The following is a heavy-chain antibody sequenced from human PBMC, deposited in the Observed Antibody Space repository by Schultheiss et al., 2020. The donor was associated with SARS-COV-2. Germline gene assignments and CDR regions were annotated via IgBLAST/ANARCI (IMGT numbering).Heavy chain of an antibody. Sequence: GESLKISCAASGFSFDDYGMSWVRQVPGKGLEWVSGINWNGVARGYAESVQGRFILSRDNTKNSLYLEMNSLRAEDTALYYCARVRRGGSGTFFYYFDYWGQGTQVTVSS. CDR2: INWNGVAR. J-gene: IGHJ4*02. CDR3: ARVRRGGSGTFFYYFDY. V-gene: IGHV3-20*04. D-gene: IGHD3-10*01. CDR1: GFSFDDYG.